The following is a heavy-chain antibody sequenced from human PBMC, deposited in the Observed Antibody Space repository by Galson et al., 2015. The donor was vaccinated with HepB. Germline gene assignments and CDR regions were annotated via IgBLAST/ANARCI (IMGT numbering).Heavy chain of an antibody. D-gene: IGHD6-19*01. J-gene: IGHJ5*02. CDR3: ARLGPIAVAATGGWFDP. CDR2: IDPSDSYT. Sequence: QSGAEVKKPGESLRISCKGSGYSFTSYWISWVRQMPGKGLEWMGRIDPSDSYTNYSPSFQGHVTISADKSISTAYLQWSSLKASDTAMYYCARLGPIAVAATGGWFDPWGQGTLVTVSS. V-gene: IGHV5-10-1*01. CDR1: GYSFTSYW.